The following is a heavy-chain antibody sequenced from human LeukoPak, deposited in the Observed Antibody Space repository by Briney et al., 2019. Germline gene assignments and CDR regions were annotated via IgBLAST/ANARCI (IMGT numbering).Heavy chain of an antibody. CDR3: ARDKEDSSGFPLGY. D-gene: IGHD3-22*01. CDR2: INSYGSST. J-gene: IGHJ4*02. CDR1: GFTFSSYW. Sequence: GGSLRLSCAASGFTFSSYWMHWVRQDPGKGLVWVSRINSYGSSTSYADSVKGRFTISRDNAKNTLYLQMNSLRAEDTAVYYCARDKEDSSGFPLGYWGQGTLVTVSS. V-gene: IGHV3-74*01.